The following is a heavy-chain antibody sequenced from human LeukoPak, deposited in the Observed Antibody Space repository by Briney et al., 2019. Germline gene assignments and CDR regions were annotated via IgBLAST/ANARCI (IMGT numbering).Heavy chain of an antibody. V-gene: IGHV4-59*01. CDR2: IYYSGNT. Sequence: SETLSLTQVLPRDSISITYGRGAPQPPGKGLEWIGVIYYSGNTNYNPSLKSRVTISVDTSKNQFSLKLSSVTAADPPRYYLSRPYSSWFFNYWGQGTLVTVSS. CDR1: RDSISITY. D-gene: IGHD2-21*01. CDR3: SRPYSSWFFNY. J-gene: IGHJ4*02.